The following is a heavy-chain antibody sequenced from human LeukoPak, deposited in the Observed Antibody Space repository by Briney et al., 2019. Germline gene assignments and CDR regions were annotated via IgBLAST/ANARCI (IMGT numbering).Heavy chain of an antibody. CDR2: INYSGST. D-gene: IGHD3-10*01. CDR1: GGSVSSTTHY. V-gene: IGHV4-39*01. J-gene: IGHJ4*02. CDR3: ARYVVYGSGKYYFDY. Sequence: SETLSLTCTVSGGSVSSTTHYWSWIRQPPGKGPEWIASINYSGSTYYNPSLKSRVTISVDTSENQFSLKLSSVTAADTAVYYCARYVVYGSGKYYFDYWGQGTLVTVSS.